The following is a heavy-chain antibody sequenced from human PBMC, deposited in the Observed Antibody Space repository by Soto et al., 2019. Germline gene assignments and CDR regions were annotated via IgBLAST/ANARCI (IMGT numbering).Heavy chain of an antibody. Sequence: PSEPVCLICTVSDGSISRYDWTWIRQPPGKGLEWIGYIYYSGSTNYNPSLKSRVTISVDTSKNQFSLKLSSVTAADTAVYYRARGYCGGACYPFDYWGQGTQVTVSS. J-gene: IGHJ4*02. CDR1: DGSISRYD. CDR2: IYYSGST. V-gene: IGHV4-59*01. CDR3: ARGYCGGACYPFDY. D-gene: IGHD2-21*02.